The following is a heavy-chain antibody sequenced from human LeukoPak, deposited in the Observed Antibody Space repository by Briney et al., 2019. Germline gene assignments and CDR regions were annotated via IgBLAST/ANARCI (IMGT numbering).Heavy chain of an antibody. CDR2: ISGSGGST. CDR1: GFTFSSYA. D-gene: IGHD1-1*01. J-gene: IGHJ3*01. V-gene: IGHV3-23*01. CDR3: ARRGTDASFSFFDV. Sequence: GGSLRLSCAASGFTFSSYAMSWVRQAPGKGLEWVSAISGSGGSTYYADSVKGRFTISRDNSKNTLYLQMNSLRAEDTATYFCARRGTDASFSFFDVWGQGTMVTVSS.